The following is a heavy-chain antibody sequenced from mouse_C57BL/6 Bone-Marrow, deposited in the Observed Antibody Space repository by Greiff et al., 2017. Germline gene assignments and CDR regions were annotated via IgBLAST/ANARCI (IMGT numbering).Heavy chain of an antibody. Sequence: QVQLKQSGPELVKPGASVKISCKASGYAFSSSWMNWVKQRPGKGLEWIGRIYPGDGATNYNGKFKGKATLTADKSSSTAYMQLSSLTSEDSAVYFCARLRKGYWGQGTTLTVSS. CDR1: GYAFSSSW. J-gene: IGHJ2*01. CDR2: IYPGDGAT. V-gene: IGHV1-82*01. CDR3: ARLRKGY.